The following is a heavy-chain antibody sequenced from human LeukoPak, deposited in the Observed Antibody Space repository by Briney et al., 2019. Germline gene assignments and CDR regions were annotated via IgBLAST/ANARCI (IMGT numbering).Heavy chain of an antibody. Sequence: ASVTVSCKASGGTFSSYAISWVRQAPGQGLEWMGGIIPIFGTANYAQKFQGRVTITADESTSTAYMELSSLRSEDTAVYYCARGGDGYNYRNWGQGTLVTVSS. V-gene: IGHV1-69*13. D-gene: IGHD5-24*01. J-gene: IGHJ4*02. CDR3: ARGGDGYNYRN. CDR2: IIPIFGTA. CDR1: GGTFSSYA.